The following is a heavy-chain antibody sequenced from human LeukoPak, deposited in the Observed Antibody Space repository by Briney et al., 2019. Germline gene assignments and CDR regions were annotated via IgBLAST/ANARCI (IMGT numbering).Heavy chain of an antibody. CDR1: GFTFSSYW. V-gene: IGHV3-21*06. J-gene: IGHJ4*02. CDR3: ARRGYHDSSGYDY. D-gene: IGHD3-22*01. CDR2: ISGRSADI. Sequence: GGSLRLSCAASGFTFSSYWMNWVRQAPGKGLEWVSSISGRSADIYYADSVKGRFTISRDNAKNSVFLQMNNLRVEDTAIYYCARRGYHDSSGYDYWGQGTPVTVSS.